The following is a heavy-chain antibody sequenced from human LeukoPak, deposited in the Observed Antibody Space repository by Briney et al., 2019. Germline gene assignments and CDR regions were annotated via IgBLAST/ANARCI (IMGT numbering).Heavy chain of an antibody. Sequence: GGSLRLSCAASGFTFDEYSIHWVRQAPGKGLEWVSLINKNGEFTYYADSVKGRFTTSRDNNKNSLYLQMNSLRSEDTALYYCAKEAWGSGWTGFDSWGQGTLVTVSS. V-gene: IGHV3-43*01. J-gene: IGHJ4*02. CDR2: INKNGEFT. D-gene: IGHD6-25*01. CDR1: GFTFDEYS. CDR3: AKEAWGSGWTGFDS.